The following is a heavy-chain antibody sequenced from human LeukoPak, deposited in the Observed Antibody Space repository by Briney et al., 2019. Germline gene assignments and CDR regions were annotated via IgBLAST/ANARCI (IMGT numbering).Heavy chain of an antibody. D-gene: IGHD1-14*01. V-gene: IGHV1-8*01. Sequence: GASVKVSCKASGYTFTSYDINWVRQATGQGLEWMGWMNPNSGNTGYAQKFQGRVTMTRNTSISTAYMELSSLRSEDTAVYYCARGLWPDWPYYYYGMDVWGQGTTVTVSS. J-gene: IGHJ6*02. CDR2: MNPNSGNT. CDR1: GYTFTSYD. CDR3: ARGLWPDWPYYYYGMDV.